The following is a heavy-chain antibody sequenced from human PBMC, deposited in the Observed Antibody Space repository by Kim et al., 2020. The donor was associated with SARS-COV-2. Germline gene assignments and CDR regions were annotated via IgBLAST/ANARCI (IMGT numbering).Heavy chain of an antibody. CDR3: ARRQFTSGWYYFDY. J-gene: IGHJ4*02. V-gene: IGHV3-74*01. Sequence: HAESVTGTYTNARDNAENNVYLQMNRLRAEDTAVYYCARRQFTSGWYYFDYWGQGTLVTVSS. D-gene: IGHD6-19*01.